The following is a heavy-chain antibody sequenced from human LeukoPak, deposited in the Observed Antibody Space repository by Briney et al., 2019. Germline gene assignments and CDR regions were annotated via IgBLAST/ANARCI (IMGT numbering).Heavy chain of an antibody. CDR3: ARDMSQLVFSYYYYGMDV. Sequence: GRSLRLSCAASGFTFSSYAMHWVRQAPGKGLEWVAVISYDGSNKYYADSVKGRFTISRDNSKNTLYLQMNSLRAEDTAVYYCARDMSQLVFSYYYYGMDVWGKGTTVTVSS. D-gene: IGHD6-6*01. CDR2: ISYDGSNK. J-gene: IGHJ6*04. V-gene: IGHV3-30-3*01. CDR1: GFTFSSYA.